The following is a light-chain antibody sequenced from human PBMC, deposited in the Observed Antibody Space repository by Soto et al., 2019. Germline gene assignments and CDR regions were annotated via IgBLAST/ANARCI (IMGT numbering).Light chain of an antibody. CDR2: DAS. V-gene: IGKV3-11*01. CDR3: QQRSNWPRT. J-gene: IGKJ1*01. CDR1: QSVSSY. Sequence: EIVLTQSPATLSLSPGERATLSCRSSQSVSSYLAWYQQKPGQAPRLLIYDASNRASGIAARFSGSGSGTDFTLTISSLEHEDFEVYFCQQRSNWPRTFGQGTKVEIK.